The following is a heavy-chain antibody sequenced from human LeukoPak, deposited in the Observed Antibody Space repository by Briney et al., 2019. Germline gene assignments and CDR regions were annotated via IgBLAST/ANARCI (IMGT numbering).Heavy chain of an antibody. CDR2: IIPIFGTA. CDR1: GGTFISYA. CDR3: ASDSKWGRRLRRAFDI. J-gene: IGHJ3*02. Sequence: SVKVSCKASGGTFISYAISWVRQAPGQGLEWMGGIIPIFGTANYAQKFQGRVTITADESTSTAYMELSSLRSEDTAVYYCASDSKWGRRLRRAFDIWGQGTMVTVSS. D-gene: IGHD5-12*01. V-gene: IGHV1-69*13.